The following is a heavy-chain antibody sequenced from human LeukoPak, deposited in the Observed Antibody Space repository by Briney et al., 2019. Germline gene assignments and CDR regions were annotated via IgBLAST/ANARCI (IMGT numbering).Heavy chain of an antibody. CDR2: VNPNSGGT. CDR1: GYTFTGYY. Sequence: ASVKVSCKASGYTFTGYYMHWVRQAPGQGLEWMGWVNPNSGGTNYAQKFQGRVTMTRDTSISTAYMELSRLRSDDTAVDYCARDPTYSSGWGDYYYYGMDVWGQGTTVTVS. V-gene: IGHV1-2*02. CDR3: ARDPTYSSGWGDYYYYGMDV. D-gene: IGHD6-19*01. J-gene: IGHJ6*02.